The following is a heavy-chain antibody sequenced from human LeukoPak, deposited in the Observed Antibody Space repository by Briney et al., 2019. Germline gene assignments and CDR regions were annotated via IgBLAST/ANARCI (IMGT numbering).Heavy chain of an antibody. CDR3: ARMNPYDILTGYYHYYYYYGMDV. J-gene: IGHJ6*02. V-gene: IGHV5-51*01. CDR1: GYSFTSYW. Sequence: GESLKISCKGSGYSFTSYWIGWVRQMPGKGLEWMGVIYPADSDARYSPSFQGQVTISADKSISTAYLQWSSLKASDTAMYYCARMNPYDILTGYYHYYYYYGMDVWGQGTTVTVSS. D-gene: IGHD3-9*01. CDR2: IYPADSDA.